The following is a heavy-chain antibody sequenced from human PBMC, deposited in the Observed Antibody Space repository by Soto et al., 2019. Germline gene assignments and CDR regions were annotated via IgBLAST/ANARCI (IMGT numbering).Heavy chain of an antibody. V-gene: IGHV3-30*18. CDR2: ISYDGSNK. Sequence: GGSLRLSCAASGFTFSSYGMHWVRQAPGKGLEWVAVISYDGSNKYYADSVKGRFTISRDNSKNTLYLQMNSLRAEDTAVYYCAKASSQYSSSWYLDYWGQGTLVTVSS. J-gene: IGHJ4*02. CDR1: GFTFSSYG. D-gene: IGHD6-13*01. CDR3: AKASSQYSSSWYLDY.